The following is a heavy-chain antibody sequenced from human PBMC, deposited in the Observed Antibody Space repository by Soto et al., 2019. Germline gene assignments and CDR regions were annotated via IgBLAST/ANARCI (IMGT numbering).Heavy chain of an antibody. Sequence: SETLSLTCTVSGGSVSSGSYYWSWIRQPPGKGLEWIGYIYYSGSTNYNPSLKSRVTISVDTSKNQFSLKLSSVTAADTAVYYCERYSYGSFYFDYWGQGTLVTVSS. J-gene: IGHJ4*02. CDR2: IYYSGST. D-gene: IGHD5-18*01. CDR1: GGSVSSGSYY. CDR3: ERYSYGSFYFDY. V-gene: IGHV4-61*01.